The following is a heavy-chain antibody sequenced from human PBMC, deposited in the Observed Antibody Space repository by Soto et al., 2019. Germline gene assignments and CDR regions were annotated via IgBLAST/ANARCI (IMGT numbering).Heavy chain of an antibody. CDR2: VDPEDGET. CDR1: GYTFTDYS. J-gene: IGHJ5*02. Sequence: EVQLVQSGAEVKKAGATVKISCKVSGYTFTDYSMHWVRQAPGKGLEWMGLVDPEDGETIYAEKFQDRVTITADTSPDTAYMELGSLRSEDTAVYYCAMSPRHHLNWLAPWGQGTLVTVAS. CDR3: AMSPRHHLNWLAP. V-gene: IGHV1-69-2*01.